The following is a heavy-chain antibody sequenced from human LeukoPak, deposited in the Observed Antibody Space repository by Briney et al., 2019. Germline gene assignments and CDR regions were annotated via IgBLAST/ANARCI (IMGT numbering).Heavy chain of an antibody. CDR3: VRDHEWAFDY. D-gene: IGHD1-26*01. Sequence: GGSLRLSCAASGFTFRKYWLHWVRQAPGKGLVWVSRINPDDESTSYADSVKGRFTISRDNAKSTLYLRMNSLRAEDTAVYFCVRDHEWAFDYWGQGTLVTVSS. J-gene: IGHJ4*02. V-gene: IGHV3-74*01. CDR1: GFTFRKYW. CDR2: INPDDEST.